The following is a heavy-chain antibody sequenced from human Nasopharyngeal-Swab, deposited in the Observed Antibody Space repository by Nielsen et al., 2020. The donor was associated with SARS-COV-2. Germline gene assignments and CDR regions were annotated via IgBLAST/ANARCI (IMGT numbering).Heavy chain of an antibody. CDR3: AKDGRYYASGSHPFDY. V-gene: IGHV3-23*01. D-gene: IGHD3-10*01. CDR2: ISGSGGSA. Sequence: GGSPRLSCVASGFTFSTYAMSWVRKAPGKGLDWVSAISGSGGSAYYADSVKGRFTISRDNSKNTVYLQMNTLRAEDTAVYYCAKDGRYYASGSHPFDYWGQGTLVTVSS. CDR1: GFTFSTYA. J-gene: IGHJ4*02.